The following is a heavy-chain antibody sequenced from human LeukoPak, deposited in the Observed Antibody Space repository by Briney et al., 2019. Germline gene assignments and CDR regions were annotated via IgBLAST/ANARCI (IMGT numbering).Heavy chain of an antibody. D-gene: IGHD3-10*01. CDR1: GFTFNNYA. J-gene: IGHJ6*04. Sequence: GGSLRLSCAASGFTFNNYAMDWVRQAPGKGLEWVSLISRSGATTYYADSVKGRFTISRDNSKSTLYLQMNSLRAEDTAVYYCARKYGSGSYYSPYYYYGMDVWGKGTTVTVSS. CDR3: ARKYGSGSYYSPYYYYGMDV. V-gene: IGHV3-23*01. CDR2: ISRSGATT.